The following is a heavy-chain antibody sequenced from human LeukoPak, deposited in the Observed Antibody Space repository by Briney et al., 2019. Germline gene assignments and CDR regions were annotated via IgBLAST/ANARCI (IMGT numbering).Heavy chain of an antibody. D-gene: IGHD3-10*02. V-gene: IGHV3-66*01. CDR1: GFTFINYA. Sequence: GGSLRLSCAASGFTFINYAMSWVRQAPGKGLEWVSVIYSGGSTYYADSVKGRFTISRDNSKNTLYLQMNSLRAEDTAVYYCARDVRGYYYYGMDVWGQGTTVTVSS. J-gene: IGHJ6*02. CDR3: ARDVRGYYYYGMDV. CDR2: IYSGGST.